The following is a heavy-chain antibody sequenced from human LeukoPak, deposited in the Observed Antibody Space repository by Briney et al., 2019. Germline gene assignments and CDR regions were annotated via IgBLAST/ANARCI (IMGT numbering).Heavy chain of an antibody. J-gene: IGHJ6*02. V-gene: IGHV1-3*01. D-gene: IGHD3-10*01. CDR1: GYTFTSYA. CDR3: ARDQVGITMVRGVIFYGMDV. Sequence: GPSVKVSCKASGYTFTSYAMHWVRQAPGQRLEWMGWINAGNGNTKYSQKFQGRVTITRDTSASTAYMELSSLRSEDTAVYYCARDQVGITMVRGVIFYGMDVWGQGTTVTVSS. CDR2: INAGNGNT.